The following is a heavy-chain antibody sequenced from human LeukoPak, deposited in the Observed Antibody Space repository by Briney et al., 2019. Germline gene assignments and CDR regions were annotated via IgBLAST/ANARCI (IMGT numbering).Heavy chain of an antibody. Sequence: PSETLSLTCTVSGGSVTYTNYYWGWIRQPPGKGLEWIGYIYYSGSTNYNPSLKSRVTISVDTSKNQFSLKLSSVTAADTAVYYCARSYTAMVTADYWGQGTLVTVSS. CDR1: GGSVTYTNYY. J-gene: IGHJ4*02. CDR3: ARSYTAMVTADY. D-gene: IGHD5-18*01. CDR2: IYYSGST. V-gene: IGHV4-61*01.